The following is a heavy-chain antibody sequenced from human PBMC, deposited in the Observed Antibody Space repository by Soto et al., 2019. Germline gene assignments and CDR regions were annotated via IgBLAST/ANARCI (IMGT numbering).Heavy chain of an antibody. J-gene: IGHJ6*02. Sequence: ASVKVSCKASGYTFTSYYMHWVRQAPGQGLEWMGIINPSGGSTSYAQKFQGRVTMTRDTSTSTVYMELSSLRSEDTAVYYCASMPMVRGVIYYYYYGMDVWGQGTTVTVSS. CDR3: ASMPMVRGVIYYYYYGMDV. D-gene: IGHD3-10*01. CDR2: INPSGGST. V-gene: IGHV1-46*01. CDR1: GYTFTSYY.